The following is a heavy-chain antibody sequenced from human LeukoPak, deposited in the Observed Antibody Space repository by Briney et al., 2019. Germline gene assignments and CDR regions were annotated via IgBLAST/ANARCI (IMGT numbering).Heavy chain of an antibody. CDR2: IRFDGGNK. CDR3: AKDAPCINGVCALSG. V-gene: IGHV3-30*02. CDR1: GFTFSSYA. J-gene: IGHJ4*02. Sequence: PGGSLRLSCAASGFTFSSYAMSWVRQAPGKGLEWVAFIRFDGGNKYYADSVKGRFSVSRDNSRNTLYLQMNSLRPEDTAVYYCAKDAPCINGVCALSGWGQGTLVTVSS. D-gene: IGHD2-8*01.